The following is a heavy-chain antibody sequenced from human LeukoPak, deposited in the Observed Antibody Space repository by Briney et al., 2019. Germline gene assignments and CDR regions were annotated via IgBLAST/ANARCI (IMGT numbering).Heavy chain of an antibody. CDR2: INPNNGGT. J-gene: IGHJ4*02. CDR1: GYTFTGYY. V-gene: IGHV1-2*02. Sequence: ASVKVSCKASGYTFTGYYMHWVRQAPGHGLEWMGWINPNNGGTKYAQKFQGRVTMIRDTSIRTAYMELSRLRSDDTAVYYCARDAGYCSSTSCYSAAISYYFDYWGQGTLVTVSS. D-gene: IGHD2-2*01. CDR3: ARDAGYCSSTSCYSAAISYYFDY.